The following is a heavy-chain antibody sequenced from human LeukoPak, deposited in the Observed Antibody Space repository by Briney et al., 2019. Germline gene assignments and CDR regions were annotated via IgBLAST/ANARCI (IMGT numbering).Heavy chain of an antibody. V-gene: IGHV4-38-2*02. CDR2: IYHSGTT. J-gene: IGHJ4*02. CDR3: ARQNYDRTLDY. D-gene: IGHD3-22*01. CDR1: GYSISSGYY. Sequence: SETLSLTCTVSGYSISSGYYWGWVRQPPGKGLEWIVSIYHSGTTYYNPSLKSRVTISVDTSKNQFSLKLSSVTAADTAVYYCARQNYDRTLDYWGQGTLVTVSS.